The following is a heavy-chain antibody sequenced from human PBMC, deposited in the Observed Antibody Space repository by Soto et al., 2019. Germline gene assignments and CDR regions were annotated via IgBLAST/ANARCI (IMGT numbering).Heavy chain of an antibody. CDR3: ARDSIFDWLRDT. D-gene: IGHD3-9*01. V-gene: IGHV4-39*07. Sequence: SETLSLTCTVSGGSISSSSYFWGWIRQPPGKGLEWIGSIYYSGSTYYNPSLKSRVTISVDTSKNQFSLKLSSVTAADTAVYYCARDSIFDWLRDTWGQGTLVTVSS. CDR2: IYYSGST. CDR1: GGSISSSSYF. J-gene: IGHJ4*02.